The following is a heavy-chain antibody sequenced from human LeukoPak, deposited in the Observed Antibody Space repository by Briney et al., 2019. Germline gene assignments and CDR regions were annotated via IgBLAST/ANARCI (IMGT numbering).Heavy chain of an antibody. D-gene: IGHD3-9*01. V-gene: IGHV3-21*01. CDR2: ISSSSSYI. Sequence: PGGSLRLSCAASGFTFSSYSMNWVRQAPGKGLEWVSSISSSSSYIYYADSVKGRFTISRDNAKNSPYLQMNSLRAEDTAVYYCARDEAEVLRYFDWQYYFDYWGQGTLVTVSS. CDR3: ARDEAEVLRYFDWQYYFDY. J-gene: IGHJ4*02. CDR1: GFTFSSYS.